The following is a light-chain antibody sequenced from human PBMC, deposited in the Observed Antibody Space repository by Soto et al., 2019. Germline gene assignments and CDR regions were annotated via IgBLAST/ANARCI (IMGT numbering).Light chain of an antibody. Sequence: IQLTQSPSSLSASVGERVTITCRPSPAIASFLAWYQQKPGTAPKLLIYGASTLQSGVPSRFSGSRSGTDYTLTIASLQPEDFATYYCQQLNGSPWTFGQGTKVEIK. CDR2: GAS. CDR1: PAIASF. CDR3: QQLNGSPWT. V-gene: IGKV1-9*01. J-gene: IGKJ1*01.